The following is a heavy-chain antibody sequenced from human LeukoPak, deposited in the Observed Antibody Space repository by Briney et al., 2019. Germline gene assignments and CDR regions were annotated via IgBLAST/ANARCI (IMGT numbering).Heavy chain of an antibody. J-gene: IGHJ4*02. CDR1: GFTFSTYS. V-gene: IGHV3-48*01. Sequence: GGSLRLSCAASGFTFSTYSMNWVRQAPGKGLEWVSYISSTSSAVYYADFVKGRFTISRDNAKNSLYLQMNSLRAEDTAVYYCARIVTTVTTVEYWGQGTLVTVSS. CDR3: ARIVTTVTTVEY. D-gene: IGHD4-17*01. CDR2: ISSTSSAV.